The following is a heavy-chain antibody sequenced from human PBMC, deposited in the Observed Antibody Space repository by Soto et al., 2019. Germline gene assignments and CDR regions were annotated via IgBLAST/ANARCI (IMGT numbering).Heavy chain of an antibody. V-gene: IGHV3-33*01. Sequence: QVQLVESGGGVVQPRRSLRLSCAASGFTFSSYGMHWVRQAPGKGLEWVAVIWYDGSNKYYADSVKGRFTISRDNSKNTLHLQMKSLRAEDTAVYYCARDLNDFWSGYLSLDYWGQGTLVTVSS. CDR3: ARDLNDFWSGYLSLDY. CDR2: IWYDGSNK. D-gene: IGHD3-3*01. J-gene: IGHJ4*02. CDR1: GFTFSSYG.